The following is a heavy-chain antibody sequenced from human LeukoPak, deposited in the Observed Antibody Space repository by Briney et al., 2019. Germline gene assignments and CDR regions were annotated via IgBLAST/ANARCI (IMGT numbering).Heavy chain of an antibody. CDR1: GFTLSDYW. CDR3: ARADGVGVATPYFQH. CDR2: INQDGSEK. V-gene: IGHV3-7*01. D-gene: IGHD6-19*01. Sequence: GGSLRLSCAASGFTLSDYWMSWVRQAPGKGLEWVANINQDGSEKHYLDSVRGRFTISRDNAKNSLYLQMNSLRAEDTAVYYCARADGVGVATPYFQHWGQGTLVTVSS. J-gene: IGHJ1*01.